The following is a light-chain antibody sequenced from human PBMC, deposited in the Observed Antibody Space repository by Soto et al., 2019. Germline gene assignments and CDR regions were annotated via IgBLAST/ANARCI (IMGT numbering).Light chain of an antibody. CDR3: LSYTSANTRV. CDR2: EVN. Sequence: QSVLTQPASVSASPGQSITISCTGTSSDGGGYKFVSWYQHHPGKAPKLMIYEVNNRPSGVSNRFSGSKSGNTASLTISGLQPEDEADYYCLSYTSANTRVFGGGTKVTVL. CDR1: SSDGGGYKF. J-gene: IGLJ3*02. V-gene: IGLV2-14*01.